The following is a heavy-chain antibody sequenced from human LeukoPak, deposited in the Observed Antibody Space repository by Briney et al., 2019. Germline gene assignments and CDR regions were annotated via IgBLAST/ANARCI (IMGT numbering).Heavy chain of an antibody. J-gene: IGHJ1*01. CDR3: ASAREYCGSAECYEYFQH. CDR2: IYGGGST. Sequence: PGGSLRLSCAASGVTVGTNSMSWARQSPGKGLEWVSVIYGGGSTYNADSVNGRFTVSRDNSMNTLVLQMNNLRAEDTALYFCASAREYCGSAECYEYFQHWGQGTLVIVSS. D-gene: IGHD2-21*01. CDR1: GVTVGTNS. V-gene: IGHV3-53*01.